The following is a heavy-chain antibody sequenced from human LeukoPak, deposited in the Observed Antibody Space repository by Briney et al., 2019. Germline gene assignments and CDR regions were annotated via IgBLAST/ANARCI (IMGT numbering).Heavy chain of an antibody. CDR2: INPSGGST. Sequence: ASVTVSCKASGYTFTSYYMHWVRQAPGQGLEWMGIINPSGGSTSYAQKFQGRVTMTRDTSTSTVYMELSSLRSEDTAVYYCARDPPETTVTYTSGDYWGQGTLVTVSS. CDR3: ARDPPETTVTYTSGDY. CDR1: GYTFTSYY. V-gene: IGHV1-46*01. D-gene: IGHD4-17*01. J-gene: IGHJ4*02.